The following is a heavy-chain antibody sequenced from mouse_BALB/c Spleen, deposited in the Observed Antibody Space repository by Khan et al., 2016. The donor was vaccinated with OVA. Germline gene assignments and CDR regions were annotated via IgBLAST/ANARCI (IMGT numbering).Heavy chain of an antibody. CDR2: INSNGGTS. J-gene: IGHJ1*01. CDR3: ARVYYRYDDDYWYFDV. Sequence: EVELVESGGGLVQPGGSLKLSCAASGFTFSGYGMSWVRQTPDKRLELVATINSNGGTSYYPDSVKGRFTISRDNAKNTLHLQMSSLKSEDTAMYYCARVYYRYDDDYWYFDVWGAGTTVTVSS. CDR1: GFTFSGYG. V-gene: IGHV5-6-3*01. D-gene: IGHD2-14*01.